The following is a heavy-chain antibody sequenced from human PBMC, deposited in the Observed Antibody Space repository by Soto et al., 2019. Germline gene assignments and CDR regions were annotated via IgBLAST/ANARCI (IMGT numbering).Heavy chain of an antibody. J-gene: IGHJ6*03. CDR1: GYTFTGYY. CDR3: ARGGELGYCSSTSCLTPYYMDV. CDR2: INPNSGGT. V-gene: IGHV1-2*04. Sequence: ASVKVSCKASGYTFTGYYMHWVRQAPGQGLEWMGWINPNSGGTNYAQKFQGWVTMTRDTSISTAYMELSRLRSDDTAVYYCARGGELGYCSSTSCLTPYYMDVWGKGTTVTVSS. D-gene: IGHD2-2*01.